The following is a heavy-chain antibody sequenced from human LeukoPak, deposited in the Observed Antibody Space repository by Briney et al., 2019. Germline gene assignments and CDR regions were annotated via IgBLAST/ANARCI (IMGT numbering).Heavy chain of an antibody. CDR1: GFTFSRYA. V-gene: IGHV3-23*01. J-gene: IGHJ4*02. CDR2: ISGSGGST. D-gene: IGHD5-18*01. CDR3: AKDKTGYSYGPFGY. Sequence: GGSLRLSCAASGFTFSRYAMSWVRQAPGKGLEWVSAISGSGGSTYYADSVKGRFTISRDNSKNTLYLQMNSLRAEDTAVYYCAKDKTGYSYGPFGYWGQGTLVTVSS.